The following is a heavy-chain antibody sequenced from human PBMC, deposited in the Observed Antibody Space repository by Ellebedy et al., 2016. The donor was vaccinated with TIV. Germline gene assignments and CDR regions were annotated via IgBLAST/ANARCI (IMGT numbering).Heavy chain of an antibody. V-gene: IGHV6-1*01. J-gene: IGHJ5*02. Sequence: MPSETLSLTCAISGGSVSSIGSAWNWIRQYPSRGLESLGRTYYRSKRYTDYAVSVKSRIIINPDTPKNQVSLQLNSVTPEDTAVYYCARSSRTITIFGVVSEQFDPWGQGTLVIVSS. CDR1: GGSVSSIGSA. CDR2: TYYRSKRYT. D-gene: IGHD3-3*01. CDR3: ARSSRTITIFGVVSEQFDP.